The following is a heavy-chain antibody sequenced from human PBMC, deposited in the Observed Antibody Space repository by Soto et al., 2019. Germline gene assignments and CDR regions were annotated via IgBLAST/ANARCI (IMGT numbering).Heavy chain of an antibody. D-gene: IGHD2-2*01. CDR3: ARAMLQGRY. CDR1: GFTFSGYW. Sequence: EVQLVESGGGLVQPGGSLRLSCAASGFTFSGYWMHWVRQAPGKGLVWVSCINSDGITRYADSVKGRFTISRDNAKSTLYLQMNSLRVDDTAVYFCARAMLQGRYWGQGTLVTVSS. J-gene: IGHJ1*01. CDR2: INSDGIT. V-gene: IGHV3-74*01.